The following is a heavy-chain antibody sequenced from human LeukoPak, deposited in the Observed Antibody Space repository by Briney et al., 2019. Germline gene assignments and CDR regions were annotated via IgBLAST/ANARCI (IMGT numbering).Heavy chain of an antibody. Sequence: SETLSLTCTVSGGSVSSGSYYWSWIRQLPGKGLEWIGYIYYSGSTNYNPSLKSRVTISVDTSKNQFSLKLSSVTAADTAVYYCARIVVVAATRARYWFDPWGQGTLVTVSS. CDR3: ARIVVVAATRARYWFDP. CDR2: IYYSGST. V-gene: IGHV4-61*01. CDR1: GGSVSSGSYY. D-gene: IGHD2-15*01. J-gene: IGHJ5*02.